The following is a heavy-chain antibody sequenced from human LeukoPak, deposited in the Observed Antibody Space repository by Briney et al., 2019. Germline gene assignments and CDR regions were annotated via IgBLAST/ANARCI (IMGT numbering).Heavy chain of an antibody. CDR1: GFTFDDYT. CDR2: ISWDGGST. CDR3: AKVFTVTAVYYYYGMDV. J-gene: IGHJ6*02. D-gene: IGHD4-17*01. Sequence: GGSLRLSCAASGFTFDDYTMHWVRQAPGKGLEWVSLISWDGGSTYYADSVKGRFTISRDNSKNSLYLQMNSLRTEDTALYYCAKVFTVTAVYYYYGMDVWGQGP. V-gene: IGHV3-43*01.